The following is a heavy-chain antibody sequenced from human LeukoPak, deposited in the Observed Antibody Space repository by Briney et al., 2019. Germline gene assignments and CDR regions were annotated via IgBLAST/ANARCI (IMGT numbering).Heavy chain of an antibody. CDR2: IYTSGST. J-gene: IGHJ2*01. V-gene: IGHV4-61*02. CDR1: GGSISSGNYY. D-gene: IGHD5-24*01. Sequence: SETLSLTCTVSGGSISSGNYYWSWIRQPAGKGLEWIGRIYTSGSTNYNPSLKSRVTISVDTSKNRFSLKLSSVTAADTAVYYCARTPRLYNPKSWKSYWYFDLWGRGTLVTVSS. CDR3: ARTPRLYNPKSWKSYWYFDL.